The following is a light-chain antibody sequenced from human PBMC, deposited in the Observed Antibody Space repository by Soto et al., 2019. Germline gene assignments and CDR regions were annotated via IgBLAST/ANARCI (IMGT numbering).Light chain of an antibody. J-gene: IGKJ4*01. CDR3: QQYYTFPLT. Sequence: AIRMTQSPSSLSASTGDSVTITCWASQHISSYLAWYQQKPGKAPNLLIYAASTLQSGVPSRFSGSVSGTDFTLTITYLQSEDIATYFCQQYYTFPLTFGGGTKVEIK. V-gene: IGKV1-8*01. CDR1: QHISSY. CDR2: AAS.